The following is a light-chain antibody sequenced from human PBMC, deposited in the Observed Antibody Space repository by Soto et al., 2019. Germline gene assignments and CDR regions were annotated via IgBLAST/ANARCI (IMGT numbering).Light chain of an antibody. CDR3: QQRSNWPPYT. Sequence: DIVLTQSPATLSLSPGERATLSCRASQSVSSYLAWYQQKPGQAPRLLIYDASNMATGIPARFSGSGSGTDFTLTISSLEPEDFAVYYCQQRSNWPPYTFGQGTKLEIK. CDR1: QSVSSY. V-gene: IGKV3-11*01. J-gene: IGKJ2*01. CDR2: DAS.